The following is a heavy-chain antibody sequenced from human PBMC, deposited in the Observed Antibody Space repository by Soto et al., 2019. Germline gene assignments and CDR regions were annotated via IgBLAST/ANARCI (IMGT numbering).Heavy chain of an antibody. CDR3: ARVGGLVSRTFDY. V-gene: IGHV4-59*01. D-gene: IGHD3-16*01. J-gene: IGHJ4*01. CDR1: GGSISDFY. Sequence: SETLSLTCTVSGGSISDFYWSLIRQPPGKGLEWIGYIYYSGSTNYNPSLKSRVTISVETSKNQFSLNLRSMSPADTAVYYCARVGGLVSRTFDYWGPVTLVTV. CDR2: IYYSGST.